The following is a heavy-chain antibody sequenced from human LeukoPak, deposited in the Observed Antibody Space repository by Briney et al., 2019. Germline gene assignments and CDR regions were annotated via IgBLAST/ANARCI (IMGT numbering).Heavy chain of an antibody. V-gene: IGHV3-30-3*01. CDR2: KTSDGSNK. CDR1: GFTFSSFD. J-gene: IGHJ6*03. D-gene: IGHD2-2*01. Sequence: GGSLRLSCEASGFTFSSFDIHWVRQAPGKGLEWVSDKTSDGSNKYYADSVKGRFTISRDNSKNSLYLQMNSLRAEDTAVYYCARDVEYQLPGRYYYYYYYMDVWGKGTTVSVSS. CDR3: ARDVEYQLPGRYYYYYYYMDV.